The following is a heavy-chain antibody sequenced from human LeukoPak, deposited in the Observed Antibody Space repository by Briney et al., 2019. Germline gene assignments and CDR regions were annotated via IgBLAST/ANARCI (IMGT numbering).Heavy chain of an antibody. CDR2: IYPGDFDT. CDR1: GYSFTSYW. V-gene: IGHV5-51*01. Sequence: GESLKISCKGSGYSFTSYWIAWVCQMPGKGLEWMGIIYPGDFDTRYSPSFQGQVTISADKSISTAYLQWSSLKASDTAVYYCARRAVTTGYFDYWGQGSLVTVSS. CDR3: ARRAVTTGYFDY. D-gene: IGHD4-17*01. J-gene: IGHJ4*02.